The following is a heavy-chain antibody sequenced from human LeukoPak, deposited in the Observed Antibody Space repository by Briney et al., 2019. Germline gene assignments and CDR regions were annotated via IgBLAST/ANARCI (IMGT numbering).Heavy chain of an antibody. CDR1: GYTFTSYD. CDR3: ARGRISDCSSTSCYIDNWFDP. Sequence: ASVKVSCKASGYTFTSYDINWVRQATGQGLEWMGWMNPNSGNTGYAQKFQGRVTMTRNTSISTAYMELSSLRSEDTAVYYCARGRISDCSSTSCYIDNWFDPWGQGTLVTVSS. CDR2: MNPNSGNT. J-gene: IGHJ5*02. D-gene: IGHD2-2*02. V-gene: IGHV1-8*01.